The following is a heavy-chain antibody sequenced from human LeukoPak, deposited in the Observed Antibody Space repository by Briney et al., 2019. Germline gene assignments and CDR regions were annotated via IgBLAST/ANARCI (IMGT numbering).Heavy chain of an antibody. CDR2: INQDGSVK. CDR1: AFSFRTYW. Sequence: PGGSLRLSCVASAFSFRTYWMNWVRQAPGEGLEWVANINQDGSVKHYLDSVKGRFTISRDNAKNSLYLQMNSLRADDTAVYYCAVIDSNGWQVGLDYWGQGTQVTVSS. V-gene: IGHV3-7*01. J-gene: IGHJ4*02. CDR3: AVIDSNGWQVGLDY. D-gene: IGHD6-19*01.